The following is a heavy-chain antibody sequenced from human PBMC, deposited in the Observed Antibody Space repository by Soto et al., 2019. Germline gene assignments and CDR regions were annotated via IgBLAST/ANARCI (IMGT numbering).Heavy chain of an antibody. CDR1: GFTFSSYG. CDR3: ARDSFPYSVVVITDRVPDY. J-gene: IGHJ4*02. Sequence: GGSLRLSCAASGFTFSSYGMHWVRQAPGKGLEWVAVIWYDGSNKYYADSVKGRFTISRDNSKNTLYLQMNSLRAEDTAVYYCARDSFPYSVVVITDRVPDYWGQGTLVTVSS. V-gene: IGHV3-33*01. CDR2: IWYDGSNK. D-gene: IGHD3-22*01.